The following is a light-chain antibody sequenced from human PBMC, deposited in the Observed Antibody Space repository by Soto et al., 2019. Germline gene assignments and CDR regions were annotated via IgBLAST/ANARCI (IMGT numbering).Light chain of an antibody. V-gene: IGLV3-25*02. J-gene: IGLJ2*01. Sequence: SYELTQPPSVSVSPGQTARITCSGDALPKQYACWYQQKPGQAPVLVIYKDSERPSGIPERFSGSSSGTTVTLTISGVQAEDEADHYCQSADSSGTYVVFGGGTKVTVL. CDR1: ALPKQY. CDR3: QSADSSGTYVV. CDR2: KDS.